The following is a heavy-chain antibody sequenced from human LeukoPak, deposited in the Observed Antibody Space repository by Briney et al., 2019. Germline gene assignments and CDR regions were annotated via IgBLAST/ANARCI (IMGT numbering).Heavy chain of an antibody. CDR2: IFYSGST. V-gene: IGHV4-31*03. CDR3: ARGSEIFHQ. CDR1: GVSISSGRYY. Sequence: SETLSLTCSVSGVSISSGRYYWSWIRQLPGKGLEWIGHIFYSGSTYYNPSLKSRVTISVDTSKNQFSLRLSSMTAADTAVYYCARGSEIFHQWGQGTLVTVSS. D-gene: IGHD5-24*01. J-gene: IGHJ4*02.